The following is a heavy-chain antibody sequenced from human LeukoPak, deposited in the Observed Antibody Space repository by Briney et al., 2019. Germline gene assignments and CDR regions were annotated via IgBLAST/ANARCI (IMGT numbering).Heavy chain of an antibody. CDR3: ARDRLGVGATYYFDY. Sequence: GGSLRLSCAASGFTFSSYGMHWVRQAPGKGLEWVAVIWYDGSNKYYADSVKGRFTISRDNSKNTLYLQMNSLRAEDTAVYYCARDRLGVGATYYFDYWGQGTLVTVSS. CDR1: GFTFSSYG. CDR2: IWYDGSNK. D-gene: IGHD1-26*01. J-gene: IGHJ4*02. V-gene: IGHV3-33*01.